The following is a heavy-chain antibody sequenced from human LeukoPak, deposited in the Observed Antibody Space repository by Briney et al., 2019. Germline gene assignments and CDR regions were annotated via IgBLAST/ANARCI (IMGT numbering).Heavy chain of an antibody. J-gene: IGHJ2*01. CDR1: GGSISSYY. CDR2: IYYSGST. V-gene: IGHV4-59*01. D-gene: IGHD4-17*01. Sequence: PSETLSLTCTVSGGSISSYYWSWIRQPPGKGLEWIGYIYYSGSTNYNPSLKSRVTISVETSKNQFSLKLSSVTAADTAVYYCARERGDRAGYFDLWGRGTLVTVSS. CDR3: ARERGDRAGYFDL.